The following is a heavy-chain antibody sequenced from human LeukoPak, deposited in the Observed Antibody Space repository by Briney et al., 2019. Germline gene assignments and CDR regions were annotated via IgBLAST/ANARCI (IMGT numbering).Heavy chain of an antibody. J-gene: IGHJ5*02. V-gene: IGHV4-39*01. CDR3: ARRVYYGSGSYSNPWFDP. CDR1: GGSISSSSYY. CDR2: IYYSEST. Sequence: SETLSLTCTVSGGSISSSSYYWGWIRQPPGKGLEWIGSIYYSESTYYNPSLKSRVTISVDTSKNQFSLKLSSVTAADTAVYYCARRVYYGSGSYSNPWFDPWGQGTLVTVSS. D-gene: IGHD3-10*01.